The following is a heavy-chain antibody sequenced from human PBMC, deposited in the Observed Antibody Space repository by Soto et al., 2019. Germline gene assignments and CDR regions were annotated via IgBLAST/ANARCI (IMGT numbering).Heavy chain of an antibody. V-gene: IGHV1-18*01. CDR1: GYTFTSYG. CDR3: ARGRYGDY. CDR2: ISAHNGNT. D-gene: IGHD1-1*01. J-gene: IGHJ4*02. Sequence: QVHLVQSGAEVKKPGASVKVSCKASGYTFTSYGITWVRQAPGQGLEWMGWISAHNGNTDYAQKLPGRVIVTRDPSTSTAYMELRSLRSDDTAVYYCARGRYGDYWGQGALVTVSS.